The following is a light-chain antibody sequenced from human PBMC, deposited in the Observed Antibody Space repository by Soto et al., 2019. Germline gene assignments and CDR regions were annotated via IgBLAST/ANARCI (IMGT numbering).Light chain of an antibody. CDR3: QQYNNWPPT. CDR2: DVS. Sequence: EVVMTQSPATLSVSPGERATLSCRASQSARSSLGWYQQKPGQPPRLLIHDVSIRATGIPARFNGSGSGTEFTLTISSLQSEDFAVYYCQQYNNWPPTFGQGTRLAIK. J-gene: IGKJ5*01. V-gene: IGKV3-15*01. CDR1: QSARSS.